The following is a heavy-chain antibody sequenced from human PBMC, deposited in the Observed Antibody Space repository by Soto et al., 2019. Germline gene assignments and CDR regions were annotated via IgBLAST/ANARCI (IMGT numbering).Heavy chain of an antibody. J-gene: IGHJ4*02. V-gene: IGHV4-59*12. CDR2: IYYSGST. CDR3: VRSVILSGGSYKGLIGLHYFDT. Sequence: SETLSLTCTVSGGSISSYYWSWIRQPPGKGLEWIGYIYYSGSTNYNPSLKSRVTISVDRSKNQFSLKLSSVTAADTAIYYCVRSVILSGGSYKGLIGLHYFDTWGPGTLVTVSS. CDR1: GGSISSYY. D-gene: IGHD3-3*01.